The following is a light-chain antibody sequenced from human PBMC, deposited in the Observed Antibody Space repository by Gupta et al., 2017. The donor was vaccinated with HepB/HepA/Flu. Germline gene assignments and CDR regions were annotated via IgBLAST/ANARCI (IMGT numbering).Light chain of an antibody. CDR3: QHSDSPPHI. CDR2: AAS. J-gene: IGKJ2*01. Sequence: DIQMTQSPSSLSASVGDRVTIICRASQYISINLNWYQQKAGKAPKLLIYAASHLYSGVPTRFSGSGSGTDFTLTISRVQPEDFATYFCQHSDSPPHIFGQGTKFETK. CDR1: QYISIN. V-gene: IGKV1-39*01.